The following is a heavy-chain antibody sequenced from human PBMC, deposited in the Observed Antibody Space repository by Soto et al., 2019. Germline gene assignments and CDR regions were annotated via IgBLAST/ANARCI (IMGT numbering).Heavy chain of an antibody. CDR3: ARRNLGYCTNGVCHNYFDY. Sequence: PSETLSLTCTVSGGSISSSSYYWGWIRQPPGKGLEWIGSIYYSGSTYYNPSLKSRVTISVDTSKNQFSLKLSSVTAADTAVYYCARRNLGYCTNGVCHNYFDYWGQGTLVTVS. D-gene: IGHD2-8*01. V-gene: IGHV4-39*01. CDR1: GGSISSSSYY. J-gene: IGHJ4*02. CDR2: IYYSGST.